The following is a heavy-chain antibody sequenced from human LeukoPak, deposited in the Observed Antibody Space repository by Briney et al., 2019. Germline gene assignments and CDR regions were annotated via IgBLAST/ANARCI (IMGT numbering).Heavy chain of an antibody. V-gene: IGHV4-30-4*01. CDR3: ARDFGTGNSAWNPFGH. CDR2: IYYSGST. J-gene: IGHJ4*02. Sequence: PSETLSLTCTVSGGSISSGDYYWSWIRQPPGTGLEWIGYIYYSGSTYHNPSLKSRVTISVDTSKNQFSLKLSSVTAADTAVYYCARDFGTGNSAWNPFGHWGQGILVTVSS. CDR1: GGSISSGDYY. D-gene: IGHD6-19*01.